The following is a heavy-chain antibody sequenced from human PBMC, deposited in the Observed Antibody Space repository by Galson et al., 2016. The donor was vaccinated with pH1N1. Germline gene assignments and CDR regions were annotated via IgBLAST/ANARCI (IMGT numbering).Heavy chain of an antibody. CDR2: ISWNSGSI. V-gene: IGHV3-9*01. CDR3: AKDIAFSSNWYDY. CDR1: GFTFDDYA. Sequence: SQRLSCAASGFTFDDYAMHWVRQAPGKGLEWVSGISWNSGSIGYADSVKGQFTISRDNAKNSLYLQMNSLRAEDTALYYCAKDIAFSSNWYDYWGQGTLVTVSS. D-gene: IGHD3-3*02. J-gene: IGHJ5*01.